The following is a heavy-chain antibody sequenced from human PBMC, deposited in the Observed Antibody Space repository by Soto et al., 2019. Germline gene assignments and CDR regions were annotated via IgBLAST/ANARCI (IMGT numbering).Heavy chain of an antibody. CDR2: IWYDGSNK. CDR1: GFTFSSYG. CDR3: ARVSVGYCSGGSCYLLDY. V-gene: IGHV3-33*01. J-gene: IGHJ4*02. D-gene: IGHD2-15*01. Sequence: QVQLVESGGGVVQPGRSLRLSCAASGFTFSSYGMHWVRQAPGKGLEWVAVIWYDGSNKYYADSVKVRFTISRDNSKNTLCLQMNSLRAEDTAVYYCARVSVGYCSGGSCYLLDYWGQGTLVTVSS.